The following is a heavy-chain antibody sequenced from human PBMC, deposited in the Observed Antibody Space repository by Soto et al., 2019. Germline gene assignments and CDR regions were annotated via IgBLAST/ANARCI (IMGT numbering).Heavy chain of an antibody. CDR3: ARRYCSSTSCLAGFDP. J-gene: IGHJ5*02. Sequence: SETLSLTCAVLGGSLSGDHWSWIRQPPGKGLEWIGEINHSGSTNYNPSLKSRVTISVDTSKKQISLKLNSVTAADTAVYYCARRYCSSTSCLAGFDPWGRGTLVTVSS. CDR2: INHSGST. CDR1: GGSLSGDH. D-gene: IGHD2-2*01. V-gene: IGHV4-34*01.